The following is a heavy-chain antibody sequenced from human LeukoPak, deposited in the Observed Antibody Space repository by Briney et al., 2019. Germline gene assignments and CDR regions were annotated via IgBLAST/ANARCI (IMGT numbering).Heavy chain of an antibody. CDR2: ISSGSSYI. J-gene: IGHJ4*02. V-gene: IGHV3-21*04. D-gene: IGHD1-26*01. CDR1: GFTFNTYS. CDR3: AKVRYSGSYRPDFDY. Sequence: GGSLRLSCAASGFTFNTYSVNWVRQAPGKGLEWVSSISSGSSYIFYADSMKGRFTISRDNAKTSLYLQMNSLRAEDTAVYYCAKVRYSGSYRPDFDYWGQGTLVTVSS.